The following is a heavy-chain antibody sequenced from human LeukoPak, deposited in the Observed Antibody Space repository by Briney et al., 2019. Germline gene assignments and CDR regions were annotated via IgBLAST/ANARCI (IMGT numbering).Heavy chain of an antibody. CDR1: GGSIRTTSYY. Sequence: PSETLSLTCSVSGGSIRTTSYYWGWIRQPPGRGLEWIGTIYFTGSTYHNPSLKSRVTMSVDLSKNEFSLNLSSVTAADTAVYYCARGGSYWDIWGQGSLVTVSS. CDR3: ARGGSYWDI. V-gene: IGHV4-39*07. J-gene: IGHJ4*02. D-gene: IGHD3-10*01. CDR2: IYFTGST.